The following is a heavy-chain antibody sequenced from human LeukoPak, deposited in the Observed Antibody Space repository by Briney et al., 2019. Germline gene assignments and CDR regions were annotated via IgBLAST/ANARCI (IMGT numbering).Heavy chain of an antibody. V-gene: IGHV1-2*06. J-gene: IGHJ4*02. Sequence: ASVKVSCKASGYTFIGYYMHWVRQAPGQGLGWMGRINPNSGGTNYAQKFQGRVTMTRDTSISTAYMELSRLRSDDTAVYYCATGGTVAGLFDYWGQGTLVTVSS. CDR2: INPNSGGT. D-gene: IGHD6-19*01. CDR1: GYTFIGYY. CDR3: ATGGTVAGLFDY.